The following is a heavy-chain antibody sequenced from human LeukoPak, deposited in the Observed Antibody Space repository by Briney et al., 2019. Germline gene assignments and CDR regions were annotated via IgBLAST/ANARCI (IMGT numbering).Heavy chain of an antibody. V-gene: IGHV4-59*01. Sequence: SETLSLTCTVSDGSISSYYWSWIRQSPGKGLEWIGYIYYSGSTNYNPSLKSRGTISVDTSKNQFSLKLSSVTAADTAVYYCARGYCRGTSCNRYTFDMWGQGTMVTVSS. CDR2: IYYSGST. CDR1: DGSISSYY. J-gene: IGHJ3*02. CDR3: ARGYCRGTSCNRYTFDM. D-gene: IGHD2-2*01.